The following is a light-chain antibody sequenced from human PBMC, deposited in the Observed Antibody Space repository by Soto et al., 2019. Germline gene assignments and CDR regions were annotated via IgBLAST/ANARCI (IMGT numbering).Light chain of an antibody. CDR2: VNNDGSH. V-gene: IGLV4-69*01. Sequence: QSVLTQSPSASASLGASVKLTCTLSSGHSSYAVAWHQQQPEKGPRYLMKVNNDGSHSKGDGIPDRFSGSSSGAERYLTISSLQSEDEADYYGQTWDTGIKVVFGGGTKVTVL. J-gene: IGLJ2*01. CDR1: SGHSSYA. CDR3: QTWDTGIKVV.